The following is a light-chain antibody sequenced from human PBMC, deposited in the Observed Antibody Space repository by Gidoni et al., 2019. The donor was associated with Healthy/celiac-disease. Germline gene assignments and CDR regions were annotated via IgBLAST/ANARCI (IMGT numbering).Light chain of an antibody. Sequence: QSVLTQPPSASGPPGQRVTISWSGSSSNIGSNTVNWYQQRPGTAPKLLIDSKKQRPSGVPDRVSGSKSGTSASLASSGLQSEDEADYYCAAWDDSLNGQGWVFGGGTKLTVL. CDR3: AAWDDSLNGQGWV. CDR2: SKK. V-gene: IGLV1-44*01. CDR1: SSNIGSNT. J-gene: IGLJ3*02.